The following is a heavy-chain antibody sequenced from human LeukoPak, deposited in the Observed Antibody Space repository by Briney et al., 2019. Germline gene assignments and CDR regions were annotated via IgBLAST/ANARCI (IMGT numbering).Heavy chain of an antibody. D-gene: IGHD4-17*01. V-gene: IGHV4-61*01. CDR1: GGSVSSGSYY. J-gene: IGHJ4*02. CDR3: AREVAVTPIADF. Sequence: PSETLSLTCTVSGGSVSSGSYYWSWIRQPPGKGLEWIGNVYYSGSTDYNPSLKSRVTISVDTSKNQFSLKLSSVTAADTAVYYCAREVAVTPIADFWGQGTLVTVSS. CDR2: VYYSGST.